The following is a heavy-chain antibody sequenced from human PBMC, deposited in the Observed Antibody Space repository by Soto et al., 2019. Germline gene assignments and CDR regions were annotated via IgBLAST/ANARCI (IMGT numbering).Heavy chain of an antibody. J-gene: IGHJ6*02. D-gene: IGHD1-1*01. Sequence: GESLKISCQGSGYSFTTHWITWVRQTPGKGLEWMGRIDPSNSYINYSPSFQGHVTISVDRSISTAYLQWSRLQASYYAIYYCARRLSGPNEEYNAYYFYGLDVWGQGTKVTVSS. V-gene: IGHV5-10-1*01. CDR1: GYSFTTHW. CDR3: ARRLSGPNEEYNAYYFYGLDV. CDR2: IDPSNSYI.